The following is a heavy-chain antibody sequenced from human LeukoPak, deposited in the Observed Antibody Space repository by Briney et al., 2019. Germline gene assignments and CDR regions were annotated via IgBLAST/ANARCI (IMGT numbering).Heavy chain of an antibody. CDR1: GFTFSHYA. Sequence: GGSLRLSCAASGFTFSHYALHWVRQAPGKGLEWVAVISYDGSNKYYADSVKGRFTISRDNSKNTPYLQMNSLRAEDTAVYYCARSGIAVAGYFDYWGQGTLVTVSS. V-gene: IGHV3-30*04. CDR3: ARSGIAVAGYFDY. CDR2: ISYDGSNK. J-gene: IGHJ4*02. D-gene: IGHD6-19*01.